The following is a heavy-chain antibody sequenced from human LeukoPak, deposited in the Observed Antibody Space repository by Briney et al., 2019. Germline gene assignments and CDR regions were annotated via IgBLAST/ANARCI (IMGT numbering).Heavy chain of an antibody. CDR2: INPNSGGT. D-gene: IGHD6-13*01. J-gene: IGHJ5*02. Sequence: ASVKVSCKASGYTFTGYYMHWVRQAPGQGLEWMGWINPNSGGTNYAQKFQGRVTMTRNTSISTAYMELSSLRSEDTAVYYCARLRSPRAAAGKSWFDPWGQGTLVTVSS. CDR1: GYTFTGYY. V-gene: IGHV1-2*02. CDR3: ARLRSPRAAAGKSWFDP.